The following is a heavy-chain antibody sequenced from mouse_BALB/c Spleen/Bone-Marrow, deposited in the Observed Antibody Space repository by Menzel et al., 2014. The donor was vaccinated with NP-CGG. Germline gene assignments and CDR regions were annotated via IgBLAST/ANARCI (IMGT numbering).Heavy chain of an antibody. J-gene: IGHJ1*02. CDR1: GYTFTNYW. D-gene: IGHD1-1*01. V-gene: IGHV1-52*01. Sequence: VQLQQSGAELVRPGASVKLSCKASGYTFTNYWMSWVKQRPEQGLEWIGRIDPYDSETHSNQKFKDKAILTVDKSSSAAYMQLSSLTSEDSAVYYCARWGTTVVDYFDVWGAGTTVTVSS. CDR2: IDPYDSET. CDR3: ARWGTTVVDYFDV.